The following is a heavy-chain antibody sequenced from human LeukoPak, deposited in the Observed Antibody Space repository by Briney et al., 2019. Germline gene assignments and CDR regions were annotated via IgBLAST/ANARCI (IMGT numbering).Heavy chain of an antibody. CDR2: ISGAGGTT. CDR1: GFTFTSYA. V-gene: IGHV3-23*01. CDR3: AKTKQGSGYLDY. Sequence: SGGSLRLSCAASGFTFTSYAIKWVRQAPGKGLEWVSVISGAGGTTYYADSVKGRFTISRDNSKNTVYLQMDSLRAEDTAVYYCAKTKQGSGYLDYWGQGTLVTVSS. J-gene: IGHJ4*02. D-gene: IGHD3-10*01.